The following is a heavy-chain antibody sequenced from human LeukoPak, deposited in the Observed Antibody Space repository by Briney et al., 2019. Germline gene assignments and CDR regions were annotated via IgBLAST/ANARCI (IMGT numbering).Heavy chain of an antibody. J-gene: IGHJ6*02. CDR2: INAGNGNT. V-gene: IGHV1-3*01. CDR1: GYTFTSYA. CDR3: ARGAANLDYYYYGMDV. Sequence: ASVKVSCKASGYTFTSYAMHWVRQAPGQRLEWMGWINAGNGNTKYSQKFQGRVTITRDTSASTAYMELSSLRSEDTAVYYCARGAANLDYYYYGMDVWGQGTTVTVSS.